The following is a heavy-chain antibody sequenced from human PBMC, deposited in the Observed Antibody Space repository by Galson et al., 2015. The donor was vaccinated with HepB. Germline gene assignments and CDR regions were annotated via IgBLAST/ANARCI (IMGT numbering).Heavy chain of an antibody. CDR3: AREGGEDYGDYLAY. D-gene: IGHD4-17*01. J-gene: IGHJ4*02. CDR1: GFIVSSKY. V-gene: IGHV3-53*01. Sequence: SLRLSCAASGFIVSSKYMTWVRQAPGKGLEWVPVIYTSGSTYYADSVKGRFTISRDNSKNTLYLQMNSLRADDTAVYYCAREGGEDYGDYLAYWGQGTVVTVSS. CDR2: IYTSGST.